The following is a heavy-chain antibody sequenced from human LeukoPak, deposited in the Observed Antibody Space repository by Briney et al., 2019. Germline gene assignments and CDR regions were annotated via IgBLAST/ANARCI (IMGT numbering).Heavy chain of an antibody. CDR1: GFTFRSYR. D-gene: IGHD3-22*01. CDR2: IKQDGSEN. V-gene: IGHV3-7*01. CDR3: ASSYFDNSLHAYDI. Sequence: AGGSLRRSCAASGFTFRSYRMEWVGQAPGKGREWVANIKQDGSENYYVDSVKGRFTISRDNTKNSLFLHMSSLRAEDTAVYFCASSYFDNSLHAYDIWGQGTMVTVSS. J-gene: IGHJ3*02.